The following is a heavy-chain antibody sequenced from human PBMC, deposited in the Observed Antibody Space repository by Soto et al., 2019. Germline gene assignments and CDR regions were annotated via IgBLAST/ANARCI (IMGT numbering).Heavy chain of an antibody. CDR3: ARGLNIVVVPAAIGIYYYYMDV. CDR1: GFTFSSYS. V-gene: IGHV3-21*01. Sequence: GGSLRLSCAASGFTFSSYSMNWVRQAPGKGLEWVSSISSSSSYIYYADSVKGRFTISRDNAKNSLYLQMNSLRAEETAVYYCARGLNIVVVPAAIGIYYYYMDVWGKGTTVTVYS. J-gene: IGHJ6*03. CDR2: ISSSSSYI. D-gene: IGHD2-2*01.